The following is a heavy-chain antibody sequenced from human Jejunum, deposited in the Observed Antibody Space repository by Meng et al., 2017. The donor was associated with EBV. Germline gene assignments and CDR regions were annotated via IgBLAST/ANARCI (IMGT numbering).Heavy chain of an antibody. D-gene: IGHD5-24*01. J-gene: IGHJ4*02. CDR2: IVGTTDGGTT. CDR1: GFTFNNAW. CDR3: STDWETRGGYNSRY. Sequence: EVQLVESXXGXVXXGGXLRLSCAASGFTFNNAWMGWVRQAPGKGLEWVGRIVGTTDGGTTDYAAPVEGRFTISRDDSKNTMYLQMSSLKTEDTAVYYCSTDWETRGGYNSRYWGQGTLVTVAS. V-gene: IGHV3-15*04.